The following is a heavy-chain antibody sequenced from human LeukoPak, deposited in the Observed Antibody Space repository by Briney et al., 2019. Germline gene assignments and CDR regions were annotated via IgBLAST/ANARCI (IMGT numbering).Heavy chain of an antibody. Sequence: GGSLRLSCAVSGFTFSDYYMNWIRQAPGKGLEWVSYISSSGSTIYYADSVKGRCTISRDNAKNSLYLQMNSLRAEDTAVYYCARVWFSGSYPVDYWGQGTLVTVSS. J-gene: IGHJ4*02. V-gene: IGHV3-11*04. D-gene: IGHD1-26*01. CDR2: ISSSGSTI. CDR1: GFTFSDYY. CDR3: ARVWFSGSYPVDY.